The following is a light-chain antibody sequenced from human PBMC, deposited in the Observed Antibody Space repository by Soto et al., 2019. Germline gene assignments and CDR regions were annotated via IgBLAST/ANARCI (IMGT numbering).Light chain of an antibody. Sequence: DIQMTQSPSSLPASEGDRVTITCRASQGISNNLAWYQQKPGKVPKLLIYAASTLQSGVPSRFSGSGSGTDFTLTISSLQPEDVATYYCQKYNSAPRTFGQGTRLEIK. CDR2: AAS. J-gene: IGKJ5*01. V-gene: IGKV1-27*01. CDR3: QKYNSAPRT. CDR1: QGISNN.